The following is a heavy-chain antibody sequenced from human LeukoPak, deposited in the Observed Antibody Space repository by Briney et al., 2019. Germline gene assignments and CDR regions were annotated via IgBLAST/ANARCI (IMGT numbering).Heavy chain of an antibody. D-gene: IGHD3/OR15-3a*01. V-gene: IGHV1-8*01. J-gene: IGHJ6*03. CDR1: GYTFTSYD. CDR3: ARALSWTTDSYYYMDV. Sequence: VASVKVSCKTSGYTFTSYDINWVRQATGQGLEWMGWMNPNSGNTGHAQKFQGRVTMTKNTSITTAYMELSSLRSEDTAVYYCARALSWTTDSYYYMDVWGKGTTVTVSS. CDR2: MNPNSGNT.